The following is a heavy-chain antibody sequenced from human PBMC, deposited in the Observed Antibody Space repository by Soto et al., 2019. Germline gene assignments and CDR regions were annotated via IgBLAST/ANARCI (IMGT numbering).Heavy chain of an antibody. J-gene: IGHJ4*02. CDR3: TRGRNSGDGYNRGGY. D-gene: IGHD1-1*01. CDR1: GYTFTSFD. V-gene: IGHV1-8*01. Sequence: GASVKVSCKASGYTFTSFDINWVRQATGQGLEWMGWMNPNSGHTGYAQKFQGRVTMTRDTSISTAYMELSSLRYEDTAVYYCTRGRNSGDGYNRGGYWGQGTLVTVSS. CDR2: MNPNSGHT.